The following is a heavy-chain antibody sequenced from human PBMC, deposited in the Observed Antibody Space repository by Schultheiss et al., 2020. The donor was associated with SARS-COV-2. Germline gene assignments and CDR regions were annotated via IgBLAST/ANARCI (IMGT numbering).Heavy chain of an antibody. CDR2: IYYSGST. D-gene: IGHD2-15*01. CDR1: GGSISSGGYY. CDR3: AVTLRADRSGSAEYFQH. J-gene: IGHJ1*01. V-gene: IGHV4-31*03. Sequence: LRLSCTVSGGSISSGGYYWSWIRQHPGKGLEWIGYIYYSGSTYYNPSLKSRVTISVDTSKNQFSLKLSSVTAADTAVNYCAVTLRADRSGSAEYFQHWGQGTLVTVSS.